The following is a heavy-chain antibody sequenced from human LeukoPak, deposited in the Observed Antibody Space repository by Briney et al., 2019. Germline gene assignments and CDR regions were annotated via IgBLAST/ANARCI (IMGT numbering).Heavy chain of an antibody. D-gene: IGHD3-10*01. CDR1: GYTFTSYA. J-gene: IGHJ6*04. Sequence: ASVKVSCKASGYTFTSYAMHWVRQAPGQRLEWTGWINAGNGNTKYSQKFQGRVTITRDTSASTAYMELSSLRSEDTAVYYCATNHITMVRGVPSPYYYGMDVWGKGTTVTVSS. CDR3: ATNHITMVRGVPSPYYYGMDV. V-gene: IGHV1-3*01. CDR2: INAGNGNT.